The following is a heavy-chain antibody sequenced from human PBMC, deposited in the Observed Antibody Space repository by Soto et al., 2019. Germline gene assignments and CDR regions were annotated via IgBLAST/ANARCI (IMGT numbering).Heavy chain of an antibody. CDR1: CGSFSGYY. CDR2: INHSGNT. J-gene: IGHJ4*02. V-gene: IGHV4-34*01. D-gene: IGHD6-13*01. CDR3: ARHHVRGRTIAGAAEF. Sequence: SETLSLTCAFYCGSFSGYYWSWIRQPPGKGLEWIGEINHSGNTNYNPSLKSRVTISVDTSKNQLFLNLSSATAADTAMYYCARHHVRGRTIAGAAEFWGQGTQVTVSS.